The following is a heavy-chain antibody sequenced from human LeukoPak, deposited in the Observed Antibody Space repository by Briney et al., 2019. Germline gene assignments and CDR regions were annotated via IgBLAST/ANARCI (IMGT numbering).Heavy chain of an antibody. Sequence: ASVKVSCKASGYTFTSYGISWVRQAPGQGLEWMGWISAYNGNTNYAQKFQGRVTMTTDTSTSTAYMELRSLRSDDTAVYFCARDVAAAGTDNWFDPWGQGTLVTVSS. J-gene: IGHJ5*02. CDR1: GYTFTSYG. CDR2: ISAYNGNT. CDR3: ARDVAAAGTDNWFDP. V-gene: IGHV1-18*01. D-gene: IGHD6-13*01.